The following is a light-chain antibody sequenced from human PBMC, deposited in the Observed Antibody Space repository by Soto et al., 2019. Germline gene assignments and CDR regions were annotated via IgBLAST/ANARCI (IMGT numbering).Light chain of an antibody. V-gene: IGLV2-23*01. J-gene: IGLJ1*01. CDR3: CSYGGTSTFV. CDR1: RRDVGSSNL. CDR2: DGT. Sequence: QSALTQPASVSGSPGQSITISCTGARRDVGSSNLVSWFQQHPGKAPKLMIYDGTKRPSGVSHRFSASKSGNTASLTISGLQAEDEADYYCCSYGGTSTFVFGTGTKVTVL.